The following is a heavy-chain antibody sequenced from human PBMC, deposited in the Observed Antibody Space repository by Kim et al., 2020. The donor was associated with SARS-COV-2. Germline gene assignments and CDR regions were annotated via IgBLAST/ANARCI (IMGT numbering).Heavy chain of an antibody. D-gene: IGHD4-4*01. CDR1: GGTFSSYA. CDR3: ARGATVTYSNYYYYYGMDV. Sequence: SVKVSCKASGGTFSSYAISWVRQAPGQGLEWMGGIIPIFGTANYAQKFQGRVTITADESTSTAYMELSSLRSEDTAVYYCARGATVTYSNYYYYYGMDVWGQGTTVTVSS. CDR2: IIPIFGTA. V-gene: IGHV1-69*13. J-gene: IGHJ6*02.